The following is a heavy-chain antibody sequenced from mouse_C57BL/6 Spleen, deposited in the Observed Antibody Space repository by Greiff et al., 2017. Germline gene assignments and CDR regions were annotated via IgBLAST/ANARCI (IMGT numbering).Heavy chain of an antibody. D-gene: IGHD1-1*01. CDR3: ARYHYYGSSYDAMDY. V-gene: IGHV5-16*01. CDR2: INYEGSST. J-gene: IGHJ4*01. Sequence: EVKVVESEGGLVQPGSSMKLSCTASGFTFSDYYMAWVRQVPEKGLEWVANINYEGSSTYYLDSLKSRFIISRDNAKNILYLQMSSLKSEYTATYYCARYHYYGSSYDAMDYWGQGTSVTVSS. CDR1: GFTFSDYY.